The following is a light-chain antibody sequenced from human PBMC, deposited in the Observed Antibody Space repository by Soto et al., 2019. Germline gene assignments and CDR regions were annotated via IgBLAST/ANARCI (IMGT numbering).Light chain of an antibody. V-gene: IGKV3-20*01. Sequence: VLKETPDPRSCAGWDSTALARGASQSVSSSYLAWYQRKPGQAPRLLIYGASSRATGIPDRFSGSGSGTDFSLTISSLQSEDFAVYYCQQYNNWPSFGQGTKVDI. CDR1: QSVSSSY. J-gene: IGKJ1*01. CDR3: QQYNNWPS. CDR2: GAS.